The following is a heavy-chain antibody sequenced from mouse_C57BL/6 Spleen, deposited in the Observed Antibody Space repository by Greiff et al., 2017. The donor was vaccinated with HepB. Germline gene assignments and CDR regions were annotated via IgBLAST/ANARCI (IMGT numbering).Heavy chain of an antibody. J-gene: IGHJ4*01. V-gene: IGHV1-15*01. D-gene: IGHD1-1*01. CDR3: TRNYGSSYGYYAMDY. CDR1: GYTFTDYE. CDR2: LDPETGGT. Sequence: QVQLQQSGAELVRPGASVTLSCKASGYTFTDYEMHWVKQTPVHGLEWIGALDPETGGTAYNQKFKGKAILTADKSSSTAYMELRSLTSEDSAVYYCTRNYGSSYGYYAMDYWGQGTSVTVSS.